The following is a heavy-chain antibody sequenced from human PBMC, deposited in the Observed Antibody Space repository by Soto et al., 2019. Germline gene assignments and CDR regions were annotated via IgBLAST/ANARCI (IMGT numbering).Heavy chain of an antibody. CDR2: IYYSGST. CDR1: GGSICSYY. Sequence: SETLSLTCTVSGGSICSYYWSWIRQPPGKGLEWIGYIYYSGSTNYNPSLKSRVTISVDTSKNQLSLKLSSVTAADTAVYYCARRYGYYFDYWGQGTLVTVSS. V-gene: IGHV4-59*08. J-gene: IGHJ4*02. D-gene: IGHD4-17*01. CDR3: ARRYGYYFDY.